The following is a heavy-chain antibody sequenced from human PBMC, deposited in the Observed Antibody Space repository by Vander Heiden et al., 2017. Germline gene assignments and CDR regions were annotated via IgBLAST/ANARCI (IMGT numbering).Heavy chain of an antibody. J-gene: IGHJ4*02. CDR1: GFTFSSYA. Sequence: QVQLVESGGGVVQPGRSLSLSCAAPGFTFSSYAMHWVRQAPGKGLEWVAVISYDGSNKYYADSVKGRFTISRDNSKNTLYLQMNSLRAEDTAVYYCARGKGTMIVVVTDPFDYWGQGTLVTVSS. D-gene: IGHD3-22*01. CDR2: ISYDGSNK. V-gene: IGHV3-30*01. CDR3: ARGKGTMIVVVTDPFDY.